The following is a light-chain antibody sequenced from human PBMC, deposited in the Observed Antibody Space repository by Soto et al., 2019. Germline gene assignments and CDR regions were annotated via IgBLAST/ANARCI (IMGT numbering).Light chain of an antibody. V-gene: IGKV1-5*03. CDR1: QSINQW. CDR3: QEYHSSLLT. J-gene: IGKJ4*01. Sequence: DIQMTQSPSTLSASVGDRVTITCRASQSINQWLAWYQQRPGGAPKLLIYKASSLENEVPSRFSGSGFGTEFTLTISSLQPDDFATYSCQEYHSSLLTFGGGTRVEIK. CDR2: KAS.